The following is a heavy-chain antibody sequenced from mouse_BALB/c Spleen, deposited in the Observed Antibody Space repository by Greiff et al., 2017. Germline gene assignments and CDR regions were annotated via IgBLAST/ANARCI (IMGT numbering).Heavy chain of an antibody. D-gene: IGHD1-2*01. CDR3: ARDLLRLRGAMDY. V-gene: IGHV5-6-3*01. CDR2: INSNGGST. CDR1: GFTFSSYG. Sequence: EVQGVESGGGLVQPGGSLKLSCAASGFTFSSYGMSWVRQTPDKRLELVATINSNGGSTYYPDSVKGRFTISRDNAKNTLYLQMSSLKSEDTAMYYCARDLLRLRGAMDYWGQGTSVTVSS. J-gene: IGHJ4*01.